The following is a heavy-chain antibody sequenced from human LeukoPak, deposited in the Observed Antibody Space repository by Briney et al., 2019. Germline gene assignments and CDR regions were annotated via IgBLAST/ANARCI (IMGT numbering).Heavy chain of an antibody. CDR3: AKEARPGYSSGWYWLGAFDI. CDR1: GFTFSSYA. V-gene: IGHV3-23*01. Sequence: GGSLRLSCAASGFTFSSYAMSWVRQAPGKGLEWVSAISGSGGSTYYADSVKGRFTISRDNSKNTLYLQMNSLRAEDTAVYYCAKEARPGYSSGWYWLGAFDIWGQGTMVTVSS. CDR2: ISGSGGST. D-gene: IGHD6-13*01. J-gene: IGHJ3*02.